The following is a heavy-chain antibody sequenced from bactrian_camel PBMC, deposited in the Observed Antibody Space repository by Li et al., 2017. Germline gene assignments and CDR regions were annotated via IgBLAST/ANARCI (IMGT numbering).Heavy chain of an antibody. CDR2: VASSGGGT. D-gene: IGHD6*01. J-gene: IGHJ4*01. V-gene: IGHV3S1*01. Sequence: HVQLVESGGDLLQPGGSLTLSCTASGFTFSGYWMYWVRQTPAKGLEWVSGVASSGGGTYYADSVKGRFTISRDNAKNTVYLQMNSLQSMDTALYYCTVPTGSSYLGLIYEYKYWGQGTQVTVS. CDR1: GFTFSGYW. CDR3: TVPTGSSYLGLIYEYKY.